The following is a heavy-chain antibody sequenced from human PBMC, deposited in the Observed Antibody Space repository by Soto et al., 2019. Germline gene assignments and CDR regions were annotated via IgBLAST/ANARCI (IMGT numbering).Heavy chain of an antibody. V-gene: IGHV1-18*01. D-gene: IGHD5-12*01. CDR1: GYTFTSYG. CDR2: ISAYNGNT. Sequence: QVQLVQSGGEVKKPGASVKVSCKASGYTFTSYGISWVRQAPGQGLEWMGWISAYNGNTNYAQKVQGRVTMTTDTSTNTAYMELRSLRSDDTAMYYCARARLVATIEEYWGQGTLVTVSS. CDR3: ARARLVATIEEY. J-gene: IGHJ4*02.